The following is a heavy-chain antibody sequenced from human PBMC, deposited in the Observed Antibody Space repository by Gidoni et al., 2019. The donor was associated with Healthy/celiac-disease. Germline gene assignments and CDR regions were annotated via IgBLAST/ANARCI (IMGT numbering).Heavy chain of an antibody. CDR3: ARKAASWPYYGMDV. J-gene: IGHJ6*02. V-gene: IGHV4-30-4*01. CDR1: GCSIRRGDHY. D-gene: IGHD2-2*01. Sequence: QVHLQESGPGLVKPSQTLSLTCTVSGCSIRRGDHYWRWSRQPPGKGLEWIGYIYYRGSTYYNPSRKSRVTISVDTSKNQFSLKLSSVTAADTAVYYCARKAASWPYYGMDVWGQGTTVTVSS. CDR2: IYYRGST.